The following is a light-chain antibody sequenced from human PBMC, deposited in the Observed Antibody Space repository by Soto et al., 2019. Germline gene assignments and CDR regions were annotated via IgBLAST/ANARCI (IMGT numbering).Light chain of an antibody. J-gene: IGLJ1*01. CDR2: EVS. CDR1: SSDVGIYNY. Sequence: QSALTQPASVSGSPGQSITISCTGTSSDVGIYNYVSWYQQHPGKAPKLVIYEVSNRPSGISNRFSGSKSGNTASLTISGLRAEDEADYYCSSYTINSTLLDVFGTGTKVTVL. V-gene: IGLV2-14*01. CDR3: SSYTINSTLLDV.